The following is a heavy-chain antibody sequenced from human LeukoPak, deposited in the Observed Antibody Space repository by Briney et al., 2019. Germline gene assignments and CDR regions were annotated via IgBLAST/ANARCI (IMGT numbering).Heavy chain of an antibody. CDR2: IIPIFGTA. CDR3: ARDGGVDQLLQVYYYYMDV. CDR1: GGTFSSYA. J-gene: IGHJ6*03. V-gene: IGHV1-69*13. Sequence: SVKVSCKASGGTFSSYAISWVRQAPGQGLEWMGGIIPIFGTANYAQKFQGRVTITADESTSTAYMELRSLRSDDTAVYYCARDGGVDQLLQVYYYYMDVWGKGTTVTVSS. D-gene: IGHD2-2*01.